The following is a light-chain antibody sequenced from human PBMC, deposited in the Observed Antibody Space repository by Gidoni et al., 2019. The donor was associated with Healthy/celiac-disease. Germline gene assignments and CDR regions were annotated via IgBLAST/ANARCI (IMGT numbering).Light chain of an antibody. CDR2: GAS. V-gene: IGKV3-15*01. CDR3: QQYNNWPPLYT. J-gene: IGKJ2*01. Sequence: EIGMAQAPSTLSVSPGERATLSCRASQSVSSNLAWYQQKPGQAPRLLIYGASTRATGIPARFSGSGSGTEFTLTISSLQSEDFAVYYCQQYNNWPPLYTFGQRTSWRSN. CDR1: QSVSSN.